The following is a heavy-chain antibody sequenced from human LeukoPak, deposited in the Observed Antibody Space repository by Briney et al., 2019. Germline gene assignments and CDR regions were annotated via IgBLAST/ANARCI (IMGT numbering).Heavy chain of an antibody. V-gene: IGHV3-30-3*01. CDR3: AKDRVVLDAFDI. J-gene: IGHJ3*02. CDR2: ISYDGSNK. Sequence: GRSLRLSCAASGYTFSSYAMHWVRQAPGKGLEWVAVISYDGSNKYYADSVKGRFTISRDNSKNTLYLQMNSLRAEDTAVYYCAKDRVVLDAFDIWGQGTMVTVSS. CDR1: GYTFSSYA. D-gene: IGHD2-15*01.